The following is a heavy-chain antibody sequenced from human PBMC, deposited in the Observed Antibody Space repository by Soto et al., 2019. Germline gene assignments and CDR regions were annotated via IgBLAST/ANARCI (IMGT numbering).Heavy chain of an antibody. J-gene: IGHJ4*02. D-gene: IGHD2-2*02. CDR2: IYYSGST. CDR1: GGSISSYY. V-gene: IGHV4-59*08. CDR3: ARHDTYCSSTSCYRGPIDY. Sequence: QVQLQESGPGLVKPSETLSLTCTVSGGSISSYYWSWIRQPPGKGLEWIGYIYYSGSTNYNPSRKSRVTISVDTSKNQFSLKLSSVTAADTAVYYCARHDTYCSSTSCYRGPIDYWGQGTLVTVSS.